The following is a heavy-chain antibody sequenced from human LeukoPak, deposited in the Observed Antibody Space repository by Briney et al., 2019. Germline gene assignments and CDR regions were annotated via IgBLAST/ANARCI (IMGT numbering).Heavy chain of an antibody. V-gene: IGHV1-69*13. D-gene: IGHD5-24*01. J-gene: IGHJ4*02. CDR3: ARDTEMATV. Sequence: GASVTVSFKSSVGTFIIYAISWVRQAPGQGLEWMGGIIPIFGTANYAQKFRGRVTITADESTSTAYMELSSLRSEDTAVYYCARDTEMATVWGQGTLVTVSS. CDR1: VGTFIIYA. CDR2: IIPIFGTA.